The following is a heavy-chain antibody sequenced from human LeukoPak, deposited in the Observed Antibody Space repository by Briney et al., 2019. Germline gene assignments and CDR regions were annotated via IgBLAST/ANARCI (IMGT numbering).Heavy chain of an antibody. Sequence: SETLSLTCTVSGGSISSSGYYWGWIRQPPGKGLEWIGSIYYSGSTYYNPSLKSRVTISVDTSKNQFSLKLSSVTAADTAVYYCARDRIAARRSFDYWGQGTLVTVSS. D-gene: IGHD6-6*01. CDR2: IYYSGST. J-gene: IGHJ4*02. V-gene: IGHV4-39*07. CDR3: ARDRIAARRSFDY. CDR1: GGSISSSGYY.